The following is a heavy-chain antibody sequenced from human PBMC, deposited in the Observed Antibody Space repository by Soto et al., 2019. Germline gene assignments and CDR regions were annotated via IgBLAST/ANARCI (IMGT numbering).Heavy chain of an antibody. CDR2: IYSGGST. J-gene: IGHJ4*02. CDR3: ARGGMQWLRRGEIDY. CDR1: GFTVSSNY. D-gene: IGHD5-12*01. Sequence: GGSLRLSCAASGFTVSSNYMSWVRQAPGKGLEWVSVIYSGGSTYYADSVKGRFTISRDNSKNTLYLQMNSLRAEDTAVYYCARGGMQWLRRGEIDYWGQGTLVTVSS. V-gene: IGHV3-66*01.